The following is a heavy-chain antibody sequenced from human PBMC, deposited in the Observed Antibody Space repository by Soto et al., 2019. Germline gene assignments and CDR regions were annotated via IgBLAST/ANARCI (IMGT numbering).Heavy chain of an antibody. D-gene: IGHD6-13*01. CDR2: ISAYNGNT. Sequence: ASVKVSCKASGYTFTSYGISWVRQAPGQGLEWMGWISAYNGNTNYAQKLQGRVTMTTDTSTSTAYMELRSLRSDDTAVYYCARDLKQLVREDGYPDYWGQGTLVTVSS. CDR1: GYTFTSYG. V-gene: IGHV1-18*01. CDR3: ARDLKQLVREDGYPDY. J-gene: IGHJ4*02.